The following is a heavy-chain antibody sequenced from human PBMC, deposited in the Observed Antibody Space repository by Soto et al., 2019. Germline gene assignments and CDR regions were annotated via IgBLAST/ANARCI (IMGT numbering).Heavy chain of an antibody. J-gene: IGHJ6*03. D-gene: IGHD1-7*01. CDR3: ARDRLKTTKECDMDT. V-gene: IGHV1-18*01. CDR2: ISAYNGNT. CDR1: GYTFTSYG. Sequence: ASVKVSCKASGYTFTSYGISWVRQAPGQGLEWMGWISAYNGNTNYAQKLQGRVTMTTDTSTSTAYMELRSLRSDDTAVYYCARDRLKTTKECDMDTLGKETTLTISS.